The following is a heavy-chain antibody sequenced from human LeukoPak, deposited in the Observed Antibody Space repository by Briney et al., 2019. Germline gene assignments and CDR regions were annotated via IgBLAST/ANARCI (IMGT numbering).Heavy chain of an antibody. D-gene: IGHD6-19*01. V-gene: IGHV1-46*01. J-gene: IGHJ4*02. Sequence: GASVKVSCKASGYTFTSYHMHWVRQAPGQGLEWMGMIIPSGGGTTYAQKFQGRVTMTRDMSTSTVYMELSSLRSEDTAAYYCARFGFSRGWHGPFDYWGQGTLVTVSS. CDR3: ARFGFSRGWHGPFDY. CDR1: GYTFTSYH. CDR2: IIPSGGGT.